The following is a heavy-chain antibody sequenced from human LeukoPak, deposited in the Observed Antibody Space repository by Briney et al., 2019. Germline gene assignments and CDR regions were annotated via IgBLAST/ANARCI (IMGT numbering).Heavy chain of an antibody. J-gene: IGHJ6*02. CDR1: GFTFDDYA. CDR3: AKDMGSGSYLYYGMDV. V-gene: IGHV3-9*01. D-gene: IGHD3-10*01. CDR2: ISWNSGSI. Sequence: PGGSLRLSCAASGFTFDDYAMHWVRQAPGKVLERVSGISWNSGSIGYADSVKGRFTISRDNAKNSLYLQMNSLRAEDTALYYCAKDMGSGSYLYYGMDVWGQGTTVTVSS.